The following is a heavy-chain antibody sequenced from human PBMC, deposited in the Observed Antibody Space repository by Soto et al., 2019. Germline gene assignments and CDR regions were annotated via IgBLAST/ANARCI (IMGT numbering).Heavy chain of an antibody. J-gene: IGHJ4*02. V-gene: IGHV4-39*02. CDR3: ARSIAAAGTGMRYFDY. CDR2: IYYSGST. CDR1: GGSINSSSYY. D-gene: IGHD6-13*01. Sequence: SETLSLTCTVPGGSINSSSYYWGWIRQPPGKGLEWIANIYYSGSTYYNPSLKSRVTISVDTSKNHFSLRLNYVTAADTAVYYCARSIAAAGTGMRYFDYWGQGTLVTVSS.